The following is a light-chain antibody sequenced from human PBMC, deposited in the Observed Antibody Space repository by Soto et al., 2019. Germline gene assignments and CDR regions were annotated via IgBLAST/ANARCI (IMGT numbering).Light chain of an antibody. V-gene: IGKV1-33*01. CDR3: QQYDNLPPYT. J-gene: IGKJ2*01. Sequence: DIQMTQSPSSLSASVGDRVTITCQASQDISNYLNWYQQKPGKAPKLLIYDASNLETGVPSRFSGSGSGTDFTFTISSLQYEDIATYYCQQYDNLPPYTFGQGTKLEIK. CDR2: DAS. CDR1: QDISNY.